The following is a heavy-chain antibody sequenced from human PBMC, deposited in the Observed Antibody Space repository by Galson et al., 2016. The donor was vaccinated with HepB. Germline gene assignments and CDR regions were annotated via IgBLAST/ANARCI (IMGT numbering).Heavy chain of an antibody. V-gene: IGHV1-18*01. CDR2: ISAYKGDT. J-gene: IGHJ4*02. Sequence: SVKVSCKASGYTFTRYGISWVRQAPGQGLEWMGWISAYKGDTNYAQSLQGRVTVTTDTSTSTAYMELRSRRSDDTAVYFWARVGNYVPFFFEYFGQGTLVTVSS. CDR1: GYTFTRYG. D-gene: IGHD1-7*01. CDR3: ARVGNYVPFFFEY.